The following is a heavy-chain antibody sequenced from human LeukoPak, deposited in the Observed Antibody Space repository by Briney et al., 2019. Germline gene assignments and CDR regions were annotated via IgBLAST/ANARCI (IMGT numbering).Heavy chain of an antibody. CDR1: GYTFTDYY. Sequence: ASVKVSCKASGYTFTDYYMHWVRQAPGQGLEWMGIINPSGGSTIYAHKFQGRVTMTRDMSTSTVFMEVSSLRSEDMAVYYCARDRSTAAAGRSWYFDLWGRGTLVTVSS. V-gene: IGHV1-46*01. CDR2: INPSGGST. J-gene: IGHJ2*01. D-gene: IGHD6-13*01. CDR3: ARDRSTAAAGRSWYFDL.